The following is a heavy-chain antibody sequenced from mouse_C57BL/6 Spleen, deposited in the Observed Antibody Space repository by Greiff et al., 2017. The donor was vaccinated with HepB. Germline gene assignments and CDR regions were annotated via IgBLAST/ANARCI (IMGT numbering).Heavy chain of an antibody. V-gene: IGHV1-19*01. CDR3: ARDGYYLFDY. CDR1: GYTFNDYY. D-gene: IGHD2-3*01. J-gene: IGHJ2*01. Sequence: VQLKESGPVLVKPGASVKMSCKASGYTFNDYYMNWVKQSHGKSLEWIGVINPYNGGTSYNQKFKGKATLTGDKSSSTAYMELNSLTSEDSAVYYCARDGYYLFDYWGQGTTRTVAS. CDR2: INPYNGGT.